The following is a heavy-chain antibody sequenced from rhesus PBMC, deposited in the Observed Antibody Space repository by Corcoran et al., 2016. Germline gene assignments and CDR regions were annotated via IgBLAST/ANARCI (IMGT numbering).Heavy chain of an antibody. CDR1: GYSISSGYG. V-gene: IGHV4-122*02. D-gene: IGHD3-9*01. J-gene: IGHJ2*01. CDR2: ISYSCGT. Sequence: QLQLQESGPGLVKPSETLSLTCAVSGYSISSGYGWSWIRQPPGKGLEWIGYISYSCGTSATPSLKRRVTISRDTSKNQFSLKLSSVTAADTAVYYCARKYYEDDYGYYYWYFDLWGPGTPITISS. CDR3: ARKYYEDDYGYYYWYFDL.